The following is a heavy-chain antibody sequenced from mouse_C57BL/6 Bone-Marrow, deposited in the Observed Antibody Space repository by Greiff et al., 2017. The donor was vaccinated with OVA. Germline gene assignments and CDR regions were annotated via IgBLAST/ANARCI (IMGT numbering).Heavy chain of an antibody. J-gene: IGHJ2*01. V-gene: IGHV5-12*01. CDR3: ARHERSRLDY. Sequence: EVKLMESGGGLVQPGGSLKLSCAASGFTFSDYYMYWVRQTPEKRLEWVAYISNGGGSTYYPDTVKGRFTISRDNAKNTLYLQMSRLKSEDTAMYYCARHERSRLDYWGQGTTLTVSS. D-gene: IGHD1-1*01. CDR1: GFTFSDYY. CDR2: ISNGGGST.